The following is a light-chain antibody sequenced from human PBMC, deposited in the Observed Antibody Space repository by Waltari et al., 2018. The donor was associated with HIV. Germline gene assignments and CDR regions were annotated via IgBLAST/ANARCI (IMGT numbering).Light chain of an antibody. J-gene: IGLJ2*01. CDR2: NVS. Sequence: QSALPQPASVSGSPGQSITISCTGTSSDVGAYNYVSWYQQHPGKAPKLIIYNVSNRPSGVSNRFSASKSGNTASLTISGLQAEDEASYYCTSYTRSNTVVFGGGTKLTVL. V-gene: IGLV2-14*03. CDR1: SSDVGAYNY. CDR3: TSYTRSNTVV.